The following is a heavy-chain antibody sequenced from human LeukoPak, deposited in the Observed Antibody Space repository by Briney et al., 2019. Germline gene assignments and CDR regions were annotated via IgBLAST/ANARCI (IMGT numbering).Heavy chain of an antibody. CDR1: GFTSSNFW. CDR3: ASGQFWSGYYYDY. Sequence: PGGSLRLSCAASGFTSSNFWMHWVRQAPGKGLVWVSRIYSDGSSTSYADSVKGRFTISRNNAENTLYLQMNRLRAEDTAVYFCASGQFWSGYYYDYWGQGTLVTVSS. CDR2: IYSDGSST. V-gene: IGHV3-74*01. J-gene: IGHJ4*02. D-gene: IGHD3-3*01.